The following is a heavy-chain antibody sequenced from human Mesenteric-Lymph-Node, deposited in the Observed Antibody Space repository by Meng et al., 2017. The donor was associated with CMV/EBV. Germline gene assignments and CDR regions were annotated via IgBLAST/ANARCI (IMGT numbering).Heavy chain of an antibody. CDR1: GYHFISYG. D-gene: IGHD1-7*01. CDR2: ISAYNGNT. V-gene: IGHV1-18*01. CDR3: ATVTGTTGEWFDP. Sequence: SAKVPCKASGYHFISYGIIWVRQAPGQGLEWMGWISAYNGNTNYSQKLQGRLTMTTDTYTTTAYMELRSLRSDDTAVYYCATVTGTTGEWFDPWGQGTLVTVSS. J-gene: IGHJ5*02.